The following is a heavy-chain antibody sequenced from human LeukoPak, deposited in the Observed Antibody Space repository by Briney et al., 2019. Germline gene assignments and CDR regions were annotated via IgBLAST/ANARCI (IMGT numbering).Heavy chain of an antibody. CDR3: ASHRGKSDGFDP. Sequence: SVKVSCKASGGTFSSYAISRVRQAPGQGLEWMGGIIPIFGTANYAQKFQGRVTITADESTSTAYMELSSLRSEDTAVYYCASHRGKSDGFDPWGQGTLVTVSS. CDR2: IIPIFGTA. D-gene: IGHD4-23*01. V-gene: IGHV1-69*13. CDR1: GGTFSSYA. J-gene: IGHJ5*02.